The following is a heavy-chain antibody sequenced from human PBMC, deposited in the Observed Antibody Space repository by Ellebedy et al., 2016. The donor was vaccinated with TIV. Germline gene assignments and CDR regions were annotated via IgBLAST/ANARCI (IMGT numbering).Heavy chain of an antibody. CDR1: GFTFDDYA. D-gene: IGHD2-15*01. CDR2: ISWNSGSI. J-gene: IGHJ4*02. CDR3: AKALLPTYYFDY. Sequence: SLKISXAASGFTFDDYAMHWVRQAPGKGLEWVSGISWNSGSIGYADSVKGRFTISRDNAKNSLYLQMNSLRAEDTALYYCAKALLPTYYFDYWGQGTLVTVSS. V-gene: IGHV3-9*01.